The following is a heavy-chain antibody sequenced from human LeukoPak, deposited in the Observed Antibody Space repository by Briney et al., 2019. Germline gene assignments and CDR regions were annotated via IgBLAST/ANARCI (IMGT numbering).Heavy chain of an antibody. J-gene: IGHJ4*02. Sequence: PGGSLRLSCAASGFTFGRYAMHWVRQAPGKGLEYVSGINDNGGRTHYGDPVKGRFSIPRDNSKNTLHLQMSTLRAEDTALYYCVKDVGGSYAFDYWGQGILVTVAS. CDR1: GFTFGRYA. CDR2: INDNGGRT. V-gene: IGHV3-64D*09. CDR3: VKDVGGSYAFDY. D-gene: IGHD1-26*01.